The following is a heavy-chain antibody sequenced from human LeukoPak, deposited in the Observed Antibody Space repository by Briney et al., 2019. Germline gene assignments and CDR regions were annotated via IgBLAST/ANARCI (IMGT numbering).Heavy chain of an antibody. Sequence: ASVKVSCKASGYTFTSYGISWVRQAPGQGLEWMGIIDPSGGSTSYAQKFQGRVTMTRDTSTSTVYMELSSLRSEDTAVYYCARGFRVGATDVRYWGQGTLVTVSS. CDR2: IDPSGGST. J-gene: IGHJ4*02. CDR3: ARGFRVGATDVRY. V-gene: IGHV1-46*01. CDR1: GYTFTSYG. D-gene: IGHD1-26*01.